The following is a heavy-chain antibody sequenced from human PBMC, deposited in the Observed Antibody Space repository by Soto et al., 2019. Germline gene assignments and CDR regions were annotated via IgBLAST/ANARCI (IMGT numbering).Heavy chain of an antibody. V-gene: IGHV3-48*03. D-gene: IGHD3-9*01. CDR2: ISSSGSTI. Sequence: GGSLRLSCAASGFTFSSYEMNWVRQAPGKGLEWVSYISSSGSTIYYADSVKGRFTISRDNAKSSLYLQMNSLGAEDSAVYYFESHDILTGYHDYWGQGTLVTVSS. J-gene: IGHJ4*02. CDR1: GFTFSSYE. CDR3: ESHDILTGYHDY.